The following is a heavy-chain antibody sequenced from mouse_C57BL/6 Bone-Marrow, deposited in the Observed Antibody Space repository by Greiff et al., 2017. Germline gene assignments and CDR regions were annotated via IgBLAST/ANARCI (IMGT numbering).Heavy chain of an antibody. D-gene: IGHD2-5*01. Sequence: VQLQQPGAELVKPGASVKVSCKASGYTFTSYWMHWVKQRPGQGLEWIGRIHPSDSDTNSNQKFTGKATLTVDKSSSTAYMQLSSLTSEDSAVYYCAMGFYHSNGFAYWGQGTLVTVSA. CDR1: GYTFTSYW. CDR2: IHPSDSDT. CDR3: AMGFYHSNGFAY. V-gene: IGHV1-74*01. J-gene: IGHJ3*01.